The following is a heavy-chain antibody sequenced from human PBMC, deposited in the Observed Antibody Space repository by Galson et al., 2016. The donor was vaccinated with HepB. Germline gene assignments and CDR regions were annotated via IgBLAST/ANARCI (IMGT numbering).Heavy chain of an antibody. CDR1: DGSLSNYY. Sequence: SETLSLTCPVSDGSLSNYYWSWVRQPPGKGLEWIGYLHNSGSNNYNPSLNPPPKSRITITVDTSNNQFSLKVSSVTAADTAVYYCAWEVRGYSLNAFDMWGQGTMVTVSS. V-gene: IGHV4-59*01. D-gene: IGHD2-15*01. CDR2: LHNSGSN. CDR3: AWEVRGYSLNAFDM. J-gene: IGHJ3*02.